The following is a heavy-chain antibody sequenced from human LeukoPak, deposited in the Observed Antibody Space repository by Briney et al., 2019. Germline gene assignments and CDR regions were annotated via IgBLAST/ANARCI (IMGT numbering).Heavy chain of an antibody. J-gene: IGHJ4*02. CDR1: GFTFDDYA. V-gene: IGHV3-74*03. CDR2: INPEETTT. D-gene: IGHD1-1*01. CDR3: SYDTTGPEDF. Sequence: PGGSLRLSCAASGFTFDDYAMHWVRQAPGKGLVWVSRINPEETTTTYADSVKGRFTISRDNTKNTLYLHMSSLGVEDTGIYYCSYDTTGPEDFWGQGTLVTVSS.